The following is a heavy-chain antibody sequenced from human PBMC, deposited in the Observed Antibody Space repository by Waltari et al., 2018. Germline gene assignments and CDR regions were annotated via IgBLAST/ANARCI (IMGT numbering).Heavy chain of an antibody. CDR1: GDVFENYA. CDR2: ISPMFNNP. D-gene: IGHD4-17*01. CDR3: ARGSKFGDYGDLDY. J-gene: IGHJ4*02. Sequence: VQLVQSGAEVKTPGSSVRVSCKTSGDVFENYAISWVRQAPGKGLEWMGGISPMFNNPNYAQRFEGTVTITADESTSTGYMELTGLTSEDTAIYYCARGSKFGDYGDLDYWGQGTLVTVS. V-gene: IGHV1-69*01.